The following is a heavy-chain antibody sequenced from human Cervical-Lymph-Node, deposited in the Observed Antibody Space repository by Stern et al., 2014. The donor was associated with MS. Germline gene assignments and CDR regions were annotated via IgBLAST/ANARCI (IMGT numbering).Heavy chain of an antibody. V-gene: IGHV2-5*02. Sequence: QLPLQESGPTLVIPTQTLTLTCTFSGFSLTTNGVAVGWIRQPPGKALEWLALIYWDDDTRYSPSLKSRLTITKDTSKNQVLLTMTNVEPVDTATYYCAHRDDWQLDFAYWGQGILVTVSS. CDR2: IYWDDDT. CDR3: AHRDDWQLDFAY. J-gene: IGHJ4*02. CDR1: GFSLTTNGVA. D-gene: IGHD6-6*01.